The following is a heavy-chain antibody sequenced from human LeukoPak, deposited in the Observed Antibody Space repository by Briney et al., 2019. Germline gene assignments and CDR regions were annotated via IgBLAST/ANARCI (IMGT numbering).Heavy chain of an antibody. D-gene: IGHD2-15*01. CDR1: GFIFSNYG. Sequence: GGSLRLSCAASGFIFSNYGMHWVRQAPGKGLEWLAFTRYDESRTYYADSVKGRFSISRDNSKNTLYLQMNNLRPEDTAVYSCARAKGCSGGSCYLFSYYYYYMDVWGKGTTVTVSS. V-gene: IGHV3-30*02. CDR3: ARAKGCSGGSCYLFSYYYYYMDV. J-gene: IGHJ6*03. CDR2: TRYDESRT.